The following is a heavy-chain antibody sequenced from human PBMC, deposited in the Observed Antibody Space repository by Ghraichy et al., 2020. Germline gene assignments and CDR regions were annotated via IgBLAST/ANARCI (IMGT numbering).Heavy chain of an antibody. CDR2: IYSGGST. J-gene: IGHJ4*02. D-gene: IGHD3-22*01. Sequence: GESLNISCAASGFTVRSRYMSWVRQAPGTGLEWVSVIYSGGSTHFADSVLGRFTIARDNSKNTLYLQMNSLRAEDTAVYYCARDRYDSSGYYSDHWGQGTLVTVSS. V-gene: IGHV3-66*01. CDR1: GFTVRSRY. CDR3: ARDRYDSSGYYSDH.